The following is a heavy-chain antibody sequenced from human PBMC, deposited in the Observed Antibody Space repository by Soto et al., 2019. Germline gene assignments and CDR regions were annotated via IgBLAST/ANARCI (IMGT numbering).Heavy chain of an antibody. CDR1: GFTFSYYD. Sequence: ELQLVESGGGFLHPGGSLRLSCAASGFTFSYYDMHWVRQATGKGLEWVSAIGTAGDTYYPGSVKGRFTISRENAKNSLYLQMNSLRAGDTAVYYCARAAVAGGWFDPWGQGTLVTVSS. CDR2: IGTAGDT. D-gene: IGHD2-15*01. CDR3: ARAAVAGGWFDP. J-gene: IGHJ5*02. V-gene: IGHV3-13*01.